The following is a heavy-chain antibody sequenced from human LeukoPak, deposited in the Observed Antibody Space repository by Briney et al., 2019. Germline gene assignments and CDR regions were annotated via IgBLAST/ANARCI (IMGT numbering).Heavy chain of an antibody. CDR3: ATVAGSSLSRNYFEP. D-gene: IGHD6-6*01. Sequence: GGSLRLSCAASGFNFDDYAMHWVRQPPGKGLEWVSGISWNSANIGYADSVKGRFTISRDNAKNSLYLHMNSLRDEDSAFYYCATVAGSSLSRNYFEPWGQGTLVTVSS. CDR2: ISWNSANI. J-gene: IGHJ5*02. V-gene: IGHV3-9*01. CDR1: GFNFDDYA.